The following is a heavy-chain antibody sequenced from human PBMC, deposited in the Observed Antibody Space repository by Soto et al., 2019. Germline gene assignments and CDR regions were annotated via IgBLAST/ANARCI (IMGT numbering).Heavy chain of an antibody. J-gene: IGHJ5*02. D-gene: IGHD2-8*01. V-gene: IGHV3-48*01. CDR1: GFTFSSYS. Sequence: GGSLRLSCAASGFTFSSYSMNWVRQAPGKGLEWVSYISSSSSTIYYADSVKGRFTISRDNSKNTLYLQMNSLRAEDTAVYYCAKDLREDIVLMFDPWGQGTLVTVSS. CDR2: ISSSSSTI. CDR3: AKDLREDIVLMFDP.